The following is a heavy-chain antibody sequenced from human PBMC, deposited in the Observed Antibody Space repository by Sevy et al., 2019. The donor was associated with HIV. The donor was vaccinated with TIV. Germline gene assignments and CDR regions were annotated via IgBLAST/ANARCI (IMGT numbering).Heavy chain of an antibody. CDR3: ASEGIAVAGAGLFDY. CDR1: GFTFSNYA. D-gene: IGHD6-19*01. J-gene: IGHJ4*02. V-gene: IGHV3-33*08. Sequence: GGSLRLSCAASGFTFSNYAMHWVRQPPGKGLEWVAILWFDGTNKYYANSVKGRFTISRENSKNTPYLQMNSLRAEDTAVYYCASEGIAVAGAGLFDYWGQGTLVTVSS. CDR2: LWFDGTNK.